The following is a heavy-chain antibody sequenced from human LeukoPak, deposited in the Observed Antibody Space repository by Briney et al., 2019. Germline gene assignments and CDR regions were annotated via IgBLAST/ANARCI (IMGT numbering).Heavy chain of an antibody. CDR1: GGSITSYS. Sequence: SETLSLTCTVPGGSITSYSWSWIRQPPGKGLEWMAFIYYTGSTNYNPSLKSRVTISVDKSRNQVSLRLSSVTAADTAVYYCARDPVGRGYYPNWGQGTLVTVSS. J-gene: IGHJ4*02. V-gene: IGHV4-59*01. CDR3: ARDPVGRGYYPN. D-gene: IGHD3-22*01. CDR2: IYYTGST.